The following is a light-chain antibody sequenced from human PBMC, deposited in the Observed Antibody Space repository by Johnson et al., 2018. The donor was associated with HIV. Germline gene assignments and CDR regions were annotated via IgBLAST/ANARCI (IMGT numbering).Light chain of an antibody. J-gene: IGLJ1*01. V-gene: IGLV1-51*01. Sequence: QAVLTQPPSMSAAPGQKVTISCSGSSSNIGNSYVSWYQQLPGTAPKLLIYDNNKRPSGIPDRFSGSKSGTSATLGITGLQTGDEADYYCGTWDSSLSAYVFGTGTKVTVL. CDR2: DNN. CDR1: SSNIGNSY. CDR3: GTWDSSLSAYV.